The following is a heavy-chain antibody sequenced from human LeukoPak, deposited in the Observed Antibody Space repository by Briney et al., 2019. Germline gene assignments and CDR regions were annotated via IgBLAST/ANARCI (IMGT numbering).Heavy chain of an antibody. Sequence: GSLRLSCAASGFTFSNYAMSWVRQAPGKGLEWVSSISSSSSYIYYADSVKGRFTISRDNAKNSLYLQMNSLRAEDTAVYYCARVLSGSYYFDYWGQGTLVTVSS. CDR1: GFTFSNYA. J-gene: IGHJ4*02. CDR2: ISSSSSYI. V-gene: IGHV3-21*01. D-gene: IGHD1-26*01. CDR3: ARVLSGSYYFDY.